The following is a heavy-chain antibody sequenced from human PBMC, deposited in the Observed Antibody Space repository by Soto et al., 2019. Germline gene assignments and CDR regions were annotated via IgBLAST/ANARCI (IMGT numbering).Heavy chain of an antibody. V-gene: IGHV1-69*13. CDR1: GGTFSSYA. CDR2: IIPIFGTA. CDR3: ARVMRGRVVVPAAIDYYYYYGMDV. Sequence: ASVKVSCKASGGTFSSYAISWVRQAPGQGLEWMGGIIPIFGTANYAQKLQGRVTITADESTSTAYMELSRLRSEDTAVYYCARVMRGRVVVPAAIDYYYYYGMDVWGQGTTVTVSS. J-gene: IGHJ6*02. D-gene: IGHD2-2*01.